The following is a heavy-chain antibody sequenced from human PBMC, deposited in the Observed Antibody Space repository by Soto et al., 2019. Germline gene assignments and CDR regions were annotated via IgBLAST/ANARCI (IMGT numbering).Heavy chain of an antibody. Sequence: QVQLQQWGAGLLKPSETLSLTCAVYGGSFSGYYWSWIRQPPGKVLEWIGESNHSGSTNYNPSLKSRVTISVDTSKNQFSLKLSSVTTADTAVYYCARARRQLVRRPGPPATFLYYFDYWGQGTLVTVSS. V-gene: IGHV4-34*01. CDR2: SNHSGST. CDR1: GGSFSGYY. CDR3: ARARRQLVRRPGPPATFLYYFDY. J-gene: IGHJ4*02. D-gene: IGHD6-6*01.